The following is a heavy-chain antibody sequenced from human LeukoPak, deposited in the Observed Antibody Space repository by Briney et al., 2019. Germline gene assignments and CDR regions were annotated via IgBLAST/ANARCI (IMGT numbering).Heavy chain of an antibody. Sequence: PGGSQRLSCAASGFTFSSYAMHWVRQAPGKGLEYVSAISSNGGSTYYANSVKGRFTISRDNSKNTLYLQMGSLRAEDMAVYYCARGIAAAGTLLFDYWGQGTLVTVSS. D-gene: IGHD6-13*01. CDR2: ISSNGGST. J-gene: IGHJ4*02. V-gene: IGHV3-64*01. CDR1: GFTFSSYA. CDR3: ARGIAAAGTLLFDY.